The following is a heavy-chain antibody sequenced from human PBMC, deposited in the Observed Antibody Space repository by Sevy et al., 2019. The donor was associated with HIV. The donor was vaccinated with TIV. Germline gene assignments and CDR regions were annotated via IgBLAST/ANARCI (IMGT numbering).Heavy chain of an antibody. CDR1: GFTFSSYS. V-gene: IGHV3-21*01. J-gene: IGHJ4*02. D-gene: IGHD3-10*01. Sequence: GGSLRLSCAASGFTFSSYSMNWVRQAPGKGLEWVSSISSSSSYIYYADSVKGRFTSSRDNAKNSLYLQMNSLRAEDTAVYYCARATRVVRGAFDYWGQGTLVTVSS. CDR3: ARATRVVRGAFDY. CDR2: ISSSSSYI.